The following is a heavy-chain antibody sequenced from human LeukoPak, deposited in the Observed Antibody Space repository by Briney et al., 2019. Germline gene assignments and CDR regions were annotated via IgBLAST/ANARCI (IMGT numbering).Heavy chain of an antibody. CDR2: IYHSGST. CDR3: AREPYSSGYYFDY. D-gene: IGHD3-22*01. CDR1: GGSISSGGYY. V-gene: IGHV4-31*03. J-gene: IGHJ4*02. Sequence: SQTLSLTCTVSGGSISSGGYYWSWIRQHPGKGLEWIGYIYHSGSTYYNPSLKSRVTISVDTSKNQFSLKLSSVTAADTAVYYCAREPYSSGYYFDYWGQGTLVTVSS.